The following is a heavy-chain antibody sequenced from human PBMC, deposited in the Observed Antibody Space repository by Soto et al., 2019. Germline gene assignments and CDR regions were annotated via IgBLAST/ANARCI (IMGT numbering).Heavy chain of an antibody. Sequence: QIQLVQSGGEVKKPGASVKVSCRAYGYPFSSHGISWVRQAPGTGPDWMGWVSAYNGNSKYAEKFQERLTLTTATSARAAYMELRTLRSEETDVYYWARAGREVGEVFVGYVYWGQGTLVTVSS. V-gene: IGHV1-18*04. D-gene: IGHD3-10*01. CDR2: VSAYNGNS. CDR1: GYPFSSHG. CDR3: ARAGREVGEVFVGYVY. J-gene: IGHJ4*02.